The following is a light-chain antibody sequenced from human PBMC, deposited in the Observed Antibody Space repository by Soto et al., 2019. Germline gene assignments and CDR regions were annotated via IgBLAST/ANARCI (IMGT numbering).Light chain of an antibody. CDR1: SSDVGGYNY. CDR3: SSYTGSSTVV. Sequence: QSALTQPASVSGSPGQSITISCTGTSSDVGGYNYVSWYQQHPGKVPKLMIYEVDNRPSGVSNRFSGSKSGNTASLTISGLQAEDEADYYCSSYTGSSTVVFGGGTKVTVL. CDR2: EVD. V-gene: IGLV2-14*01. J-gene: IGLJ2*01.